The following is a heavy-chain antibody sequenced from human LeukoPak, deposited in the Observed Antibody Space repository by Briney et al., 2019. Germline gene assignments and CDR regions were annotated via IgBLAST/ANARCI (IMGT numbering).Heavy chain of an antibody. CDR3: AGRYCSSTSCYYFDY. CDR1: GGSFSGYY. D-gene: IGHD2-2*01. CDR2: INHSGST. Sequence: PSETLSLTCAVYGGSFSGYYWSWIRQPPGKGLEWIGEINHSGSTNYNPSLKSRVTISVDTSKNQFSLKLSSVTAADTAVYYCAGRYCSSTSCYYFDYWGQGILVTVSS. V-gene: IGHV4-34*01. J-gene: IGHJ4*02.